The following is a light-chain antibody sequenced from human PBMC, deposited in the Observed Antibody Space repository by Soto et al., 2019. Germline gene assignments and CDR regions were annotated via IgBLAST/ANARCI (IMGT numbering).Light chain of an antibody. J-gene: IGKJ1*01. CDR3: PQSSSTLCT. Sequence: DIQMTQSPSTLSATVGDRVTITCGASQNINSWLAWYQQKPGKAPELLIYEASTLERGVPSRFGGSGSGTEFTLTISILQPEDFATYYCPQSSSTLCTFGHGAKVDI. CDR1: QNINSW. CDR2: EAS. V-gene: IGKV1-5*03.